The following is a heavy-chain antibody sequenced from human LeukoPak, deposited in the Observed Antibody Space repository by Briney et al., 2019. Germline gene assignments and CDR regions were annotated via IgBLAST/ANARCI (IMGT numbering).Heavy chain of an antibody. CDR3: ARRPFHDILTGPKGAFDI. CDR1: GGSFSGYY. CDR2: INHSGST. Sequence: PSETLSLTCAVYGGSFSGYYWSWIRQPPGKGLEWIGEINHSGSTNYNPSLKSRVAMSVDTSKNQFSLKLSSVTAADTAVYYCARRPFHDILTGPKGAFDIWGQGTMVTVSS. D-gene: IGHD3-9*01. V-gene: IGHV4-34*01. J-gene: IGHJ3*02.